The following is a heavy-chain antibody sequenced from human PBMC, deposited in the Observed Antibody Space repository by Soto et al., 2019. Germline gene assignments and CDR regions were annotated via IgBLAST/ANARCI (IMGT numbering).Heavy chain of an antibody. CDR1: GFSVSNTY. J-gene: IGHJ3*02. D-gene: IGHD6-25*01. CDR2: ISRGRAT. Sequence: EVQLVESGGGLIQPGGSQRLSCAVSGFSVSNTYMSWVRQAPGKGLEWISVISRGRATYYADSVKVRFTISRDDSRNTVYHQMNSLTTEDTAVYFCARDRSDSSRAASFDIWGQGTMVTVSS. V-gene: IGHV3-53*01. CDR3: ARDRSDSSRAASFDI.